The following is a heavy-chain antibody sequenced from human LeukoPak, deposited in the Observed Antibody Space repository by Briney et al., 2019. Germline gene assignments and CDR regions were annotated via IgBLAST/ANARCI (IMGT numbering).Heavy chain of an antibody. Sequence: PSETLSLTCTVSGGSISSGSYYWSWIRQPAGKGLEWIGRIYTSGSTNYHPSLKSRVTISVDTSKNQFSLKLSSVTAADTAVYYCARGLVVPAAMYAFDYWGQGTLVTVSS. CDR1: GGSISSGSYY. J-gene: IGHJ4*02. V-gene: IGHV4-61*02. D-gene: IGHD2-2*01. CDR2: IYTSGST. CDR3: ARGLVVPAAMYAFDY.